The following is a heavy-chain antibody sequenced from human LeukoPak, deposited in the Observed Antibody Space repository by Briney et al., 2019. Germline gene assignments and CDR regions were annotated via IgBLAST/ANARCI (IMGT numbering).Heavy chain of an antibody. CDR1: GYTFTNYY. CDR3: ARERRAWGEDF. Sequence: ASVKVSCKASGYTFTNYYIHWVRQAPGQGLKWVALINPNGGNTGYAQRFQGRVTVTTDTSTSTVYMELNSLGSEDTAVYYCARERRAWGEDFWGQGTLVTVSS. D-gene: IGHD3-16*01. V-gene: IGHV1-46*01. CDR2: INPNGGNT. J-gene: IGHJ4*02.